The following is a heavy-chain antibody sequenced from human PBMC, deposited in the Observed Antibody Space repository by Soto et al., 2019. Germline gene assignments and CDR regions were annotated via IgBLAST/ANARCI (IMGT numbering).Heavy chain of an antibody. J-gene: IGHJ5*02. V-gene: IGHV3-48*02. CDR3: ARPSPRPAAAGTGGWFDP. CDR1: GFTFSSYA. CDR2: ISSSSSTI. Sequence: EVQLLESGGGLVQPGGSLRLSCAASGFTFSSYAMSWVRQAPGKGLEWVSYISSSSSTIYYADSVKGRFTISRDNAKNSLYLQMNSLRDEDTAVYYCARPSPRPAAAGTGGWFDPWGQGTLVTVSS. D-gene: IGHD6-13*01.